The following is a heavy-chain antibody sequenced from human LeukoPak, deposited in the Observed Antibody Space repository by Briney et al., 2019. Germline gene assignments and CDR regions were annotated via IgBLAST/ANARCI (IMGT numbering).Heavy chain of an antibody. CDR3: ARGDYDILTGYPYYFDY. V-gene: IGHV7-4-1*01. CDR1: GYTFTSYA. CDR2: INTNTGNP. J-gene: IGHJ4*02. Sequence: ASVKVSCKASGYTFTSYAMNWVRQAPGQGLEWMGWINTNTGNPTYAQGFTGRFVFSLDTSVSTAYLQIGSLKAEDTAVYYCARGDYDILTGYPYYFDYWGQGTLVTVSS. D-gene: IGHD3-9*01.